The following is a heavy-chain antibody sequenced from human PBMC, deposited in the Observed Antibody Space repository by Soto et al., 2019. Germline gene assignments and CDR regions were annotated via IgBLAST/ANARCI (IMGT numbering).Heavy chain of an antibody. CDR1: GFTFSSYG. CDR3: AKYAAPRLATLFFDI. Sequence: QVQLVESGGGVVQPGRSPRLSCAASGFTFSSYGMHWVRQAPGKGLEWVAVISYDGSNKYYADSVKGRFTISRDNSKNTLYLQMNSLRAEDTAVYYCAKYAAPRLATLFFDIWGQGTMVTVSS. CDR2: ISYDGSNK. D-gene: IGHD2-15*01. V-gene: IGHV3-30*18. J-gene: IGHJ3*02.